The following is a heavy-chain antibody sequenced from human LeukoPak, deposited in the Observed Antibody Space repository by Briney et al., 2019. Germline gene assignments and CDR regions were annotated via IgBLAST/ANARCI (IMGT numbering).Heavy chain of an antibody. V-gene: IGHV1-46*01. J-gene: IGHJ4*02. D-gene: IGHD1-26*01. Sequence: ASVKVSCKASGYTFTSYYMHWVRQAPGQGLEWMGIINPSGGSTSYAQKFQGRVTVTRDMSTSTVYMELSNLRSEDTAVCFCAREGGSYYERDFCGWGQGIMVT. CDR1: GYTFTSYY. CDR2: INPSGGST. CDR3: AREGGSYYERDFCG.